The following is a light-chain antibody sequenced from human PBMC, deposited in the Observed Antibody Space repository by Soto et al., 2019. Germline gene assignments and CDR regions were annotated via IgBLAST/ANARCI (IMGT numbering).Light chain of an antibody. Sequence: QPVLTQPRSVSGSPGQSVTISCTGTSSDVGYYNYVSWYQQHPGKVPKLMIYDVSKRPSGVPDRFSGSKSGNTASLTISGLQVEDEAEYYCCSYVGRYSWVFGGGTQLTVL. CDR3: CSYVGRYSWV. CDR1: SSDVGYYNY. CDR2: DVS. V-gene: IGLV2-11*01. J-gene: IGLJ3*02.